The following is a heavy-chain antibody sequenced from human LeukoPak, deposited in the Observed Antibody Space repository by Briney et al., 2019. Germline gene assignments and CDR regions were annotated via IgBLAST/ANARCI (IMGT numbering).Heavy chain of an antibody. Sequence: GASVKVSCKASGYTFTSYGISWVRQAPGQGLEWMGWISAYNGNTNYAQKLQGRVTMTTDTSTSTAYMELRSLRSDDTAVYYCAMLNYYGSGSYYNYWGQGTLVTVSS. V-gene: IGHV1-18*01. CDR2: ISAYNGNT. J-gene: IGHJ4*02. CDR3: AMLNYYGSGSYYNY. D-gene: IGHD3-10*01. CDR1: GYTFTSYG.